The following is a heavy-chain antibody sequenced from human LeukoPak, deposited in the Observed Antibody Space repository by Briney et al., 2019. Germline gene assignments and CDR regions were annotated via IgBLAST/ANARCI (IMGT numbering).Heavy chain of an antibody. J-gene: IGHJ5*02. Sequence: AETLSLTCTVSGVSISNYYWTWIRQPPGKGLEWIGYIFYSGSTNYNPSLKSRVTISVDTSENQISLKLSSVTAADTAVYYCARQYYYDSSGYWSFDPWGQGTLVTVSS. D-gene: IGHD3-22*01. CDR2: IFYSGST. CDR1: GVSISNYY. CDR3: ARQYYYDSSGYWSFDP. V-gene: IGHV4-59*08.